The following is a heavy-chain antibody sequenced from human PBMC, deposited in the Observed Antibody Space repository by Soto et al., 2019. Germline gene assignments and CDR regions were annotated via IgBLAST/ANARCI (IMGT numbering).Heavy chain of an antibody. CDR2: INYSGST. Sequence: SETLSLTCTVSSGSITSGSYHWGWIRQPPGKGLEWIGTINYSGSTYYNPSLKSRVTIVVETSKKQFFLNVTSVTAADTAVYYCARRHAPRYTSGNNYFDYWGQGTLVTV. D-gene: IGHD6-19*01. V-gene: IGHV4-39*01. CDR1: SGSITSGSYH. CDR3: ARRHAPRYTSGNNYFDY. J-gene: IGHJ4*02.